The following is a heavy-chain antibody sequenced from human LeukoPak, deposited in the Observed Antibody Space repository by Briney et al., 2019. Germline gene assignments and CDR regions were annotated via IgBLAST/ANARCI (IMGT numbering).Heavy chain of an antibody. Sequence: GGSLRLSCAASGFTFSNYAMNWVRQAPGKGLEWVSAISGSGGITYCADSVKGRFTISRDNSKNTLYLQMNSLTAEDTAAYYCAKARYSSTFHDVDYWGQGTLVTVSS. D-gene: IGHD2/OR15-2a*01. CDR2: ISGSGGIT. J-gene: IGHJ4*02. CDR1: GFTFSNYA. CDR3: AKARYSSTFHDVDY. V-gene: IGHV3-23*01.